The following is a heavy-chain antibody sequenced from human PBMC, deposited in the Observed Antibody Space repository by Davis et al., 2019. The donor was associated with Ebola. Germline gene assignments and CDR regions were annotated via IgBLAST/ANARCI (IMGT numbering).Heavy chain of an antibody. Sequence: GGSLRLSCAASGFTFSGSAMHWVRQASGKGLEWVGRIRSKASSYATAYAASVKGRFTISRDDSKNTAYLQMNSLKTEDTAVYYCTSASGSYDYWGQGTLVTVSS. J-gene: IGHJ4*02. V-gene: IGHV3-73*01. CDR3: TSASGSYDY. D-gene: IGHD1-26*01. CDR1: GFTFSGSA. CDR2: IRSKASSYAT.